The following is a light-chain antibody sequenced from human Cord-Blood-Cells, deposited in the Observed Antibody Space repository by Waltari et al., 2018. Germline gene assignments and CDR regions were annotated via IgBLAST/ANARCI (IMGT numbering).Light chain of an antibody. CDR3: QQYYSTPWT. CDR1: QSVLYSSNNKNY. Sequence: DILMTQSPDSLAGSLGERATINCKSSQSVLYSSNNKNYLAWYQQKPGQPPKLLIFWASTRESGVPDRFSGSGSGTDFTLTISSLQAEDVAVYYCQQYYSTPWTFGQGTKVEIK. CDR2: WAS. V-gene: IGKV4-1*01. J-gene: IGKJ1*01.